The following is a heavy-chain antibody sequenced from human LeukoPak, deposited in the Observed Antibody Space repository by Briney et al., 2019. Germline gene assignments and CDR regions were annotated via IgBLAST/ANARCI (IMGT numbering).Heavy chain of an antibody. CDR1: GFTFSSYS. CDR3: ARDLREAFGY. V-gene: IGHV3-21*01. CDR2: ISGSSTYI. J-gene: IGHJ4*02. Sequence: GGSLRLSCAASGFTFSSYSMNWVRQAPGKGLEWVSSISGSSTYIYYADSVKGRFTISRDNAKNSLYLQMNSLRAEDTAVYCCARDLREAFGYWGQGTLVTVSS. D-gene: IGHD5-24*01.